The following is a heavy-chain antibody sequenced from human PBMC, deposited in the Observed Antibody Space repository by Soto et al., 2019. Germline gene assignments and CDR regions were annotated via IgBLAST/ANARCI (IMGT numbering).Heavy chain of an antibody. CDR3: ARAQRPDTGGEDPNYYYYYGMDV. J-gene: IGHJ6*02. CDR2: IIPIFGTA. V-gene: IGHV1-69*01. CDR1: GGTFSSYA. Sequence: QVQLVQSGAEVKKPGSSVNVSCKASGGTFSSYAISWVRQAPGQGLEWMGGIIPIFGTANYAQKFQGRVTITADESTSTAYMELSSLRSEDTAVYYCARAQRPDTGGEDPNYYYYYGMDVWGQGTTVTVSS. D-gene: IGHD3-16*01.